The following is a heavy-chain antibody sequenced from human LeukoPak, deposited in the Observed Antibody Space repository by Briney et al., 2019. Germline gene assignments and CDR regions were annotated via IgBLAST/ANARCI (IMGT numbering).Heavy chain of an antibody. CDR1: AGSISSYY. D-gene: IGHD2-2*01. Sequence: SETLSLARPVSAGSISSYYWGWIRQPAGKGLDWIGRIYTSGSTNYNPSLKSRVAMSVDTSKNQFSLKLSCVTAADTAVYYCAREKVPAASSLRRYYYYYYYMDVWGKGTTVTVSS. CDR2: IYTSGST. V-gene: IGHV4-4*07. CDR3: AREKVPAASSLRRYYYYYYYMDV. J-gene: IGHJ6*03.